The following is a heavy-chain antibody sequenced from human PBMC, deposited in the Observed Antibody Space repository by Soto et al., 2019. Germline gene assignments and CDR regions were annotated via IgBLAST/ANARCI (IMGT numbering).Heavy chain of an antibody. CDR1: GGSISSYY. CDR2: IYYSGST. J-gene: IGHJ5*02. V-gene: IGHV4-59*01. CDR3: AIDVIGGVIVPYNWFDP. Sequence: SETLSLTCTVSGGSISSYYWSWIRQPPGKGLEWTGYIYYSGSTNYNPSLKSRVTISVDTSKNQFSLKLSSVTAADTAVYFCAIDVIGGVIVPYNWFDPWGQGTLVTVSS. D-gene: IGHD3-16*02.